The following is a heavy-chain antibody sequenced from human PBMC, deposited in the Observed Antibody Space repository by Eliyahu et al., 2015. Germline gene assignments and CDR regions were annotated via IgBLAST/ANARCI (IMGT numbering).Heavy chain of an antibody. CDR3: ARDKDYGDYYFDY. CDR2: ISSXGSTI. J-gene: IGHJ4*02. Sequence: EVQLVESGGGXVQPGGSLRLSXAASGFXFSSYEMNWVRQAPGKGXEGVSYISSXGSTIYYADSVKGRFTISRDNAKNSLYLQMNSLRAEDTAVYYCARDKDYGDYYFDYWGQGTLVTVSS. CDR1: GFXFSSYE. V-gene: IGHV3-48*03. D-gene: IGHD4-17*01.